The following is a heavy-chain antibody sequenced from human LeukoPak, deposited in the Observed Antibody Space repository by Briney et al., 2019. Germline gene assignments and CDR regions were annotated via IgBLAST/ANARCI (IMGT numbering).Heavy chain of an antibody. CDR2: IYYSGST. J-gene: IGHJ6*03. CDR3: ARSVEGYCRGGSCYYYSYYMDV. CDR1: GGSISSSSYY. Sequence: SETLSLTCTVSGGSISSSSYYWSWIRQPPGKGLEWIGYIYYSGSTNYNPSLKSRVTISVDTSKNQFSLKLSSVTAADTAVYYCARSVEGYCRGGSCYYYSYYMDVWGKGTTVTVSS. V-gene: IGHV4-61*01. D-gene: IGHD2-15*01.